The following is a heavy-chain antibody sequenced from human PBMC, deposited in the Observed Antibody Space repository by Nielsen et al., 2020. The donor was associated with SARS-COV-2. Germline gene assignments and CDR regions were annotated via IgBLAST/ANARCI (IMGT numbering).Heavy chain of an antibody. Sequence: GESLKISCSASGFTFSSYAMHWVRQAPGKGLEWVANIKQDGSEKYYVDSVKGRFTISRDNAKNSLYLQMNSLRAEDTAVYYCARDLIAVAGTSVFDYWGQGTLVTVSS. V-gene: IGHV3-7*01. CDR1: GFTFSSYA. D-gene: IGHD6-19*01. CDR3: ARDLIAVAGTSVFDY. CDR2: IKQDGSEK. J-gene: IGHJ4*02.